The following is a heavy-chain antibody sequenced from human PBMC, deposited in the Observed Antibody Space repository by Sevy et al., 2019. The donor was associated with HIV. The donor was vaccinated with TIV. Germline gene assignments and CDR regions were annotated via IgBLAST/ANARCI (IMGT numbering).Heavy chain of an antibody. CDR2: IFSSSSWI. J-gene: IGHJ6*02. D-gene: IGHD3-3*01. CDR1: GFIFNDYN. CDR3: TRDKTILEGRYGMDV. Sequence: GGSLRLSCAASGFIFNDYNMNRVRQAPGKGLEWVSFIFSSSSWIYYADSVKGRFTISRDNTKNSLYLQMNSLRAEDTAVYYCTRDKTILEGRYGMDVWGQGTTVTVSS. V-gene: IGHV3-21*01.